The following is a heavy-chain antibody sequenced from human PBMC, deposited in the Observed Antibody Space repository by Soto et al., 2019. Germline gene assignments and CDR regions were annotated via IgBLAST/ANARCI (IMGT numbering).Heavy chain of an antibody. CDR1: GGSISGGPYY. CDR2: IYYTGST. D-gene: IGHD2-2*01. CDR3: ARVSGIVVVPTAKDPHYCYMDV. J-gene: IGHJ6*03. V-gene: IGHV4-31*03. Sequence: QVQLQESGPGLVKPSQTLSLTCTVSGGSISGGPYYWTWIRQHPGSGLEWIGYIYYTGSTYYNPSLKSRVIMSVDTSNNQLSLKLSSVTAADTAVYFCARVSGIVVVPTAKDPHYCYMDVWGKGTTVTVS.